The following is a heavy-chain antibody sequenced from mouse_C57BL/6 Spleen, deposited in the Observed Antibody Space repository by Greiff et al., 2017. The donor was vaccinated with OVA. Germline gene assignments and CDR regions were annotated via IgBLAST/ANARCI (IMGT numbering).Heavy chain of an antibody. CDR1: GYTFTSYW. CDR3: ARGGTGTGYAMDY. CDR2: IDPSDSET. V-gene: IGHV1-52*01. J-gene: IGHJ4*01. D-gene: IGHD4-1*01. Sequence: VQLKQPGAELVRPGSSVKLSCKASGYTFTSYWMHWVKQRPIQGLEWIGNIDPSDSETHYNQKFKDKATLTVDKSSSTAYMQLSSLTSEDSAVYYCARGGTGTGYAMDYWGKGTSVTVSS.